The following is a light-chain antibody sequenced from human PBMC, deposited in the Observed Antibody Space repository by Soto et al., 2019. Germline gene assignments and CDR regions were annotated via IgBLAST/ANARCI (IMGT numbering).Light chain of an antibody. CDR2: EVS. CDR3: SSYAGSNNYV. J-gene: IGLJ1*01. V-gene: IGLV2-8*01. CDR1: SSDVGGYNY. Sequence: QSVLTQPPSASGSPGQSVTISCTGTSSDVGGYNYVSWYQQHPGKAPKLMIYEVSKRPSGVPDRFSGSKSGNTSSLTVSGLQDEDEADEYCSSYAGSNNYVFGPGTKVTVL.